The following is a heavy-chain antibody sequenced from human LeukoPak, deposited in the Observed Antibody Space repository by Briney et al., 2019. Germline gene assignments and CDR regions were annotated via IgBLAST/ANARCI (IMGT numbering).Heavy chain of an antibody. Sequence: ASVKVSCKASGYTFTSYGISWVRQAPGQGLEWMGRIIPVLNITTYAQKFQGSVTITADTSTSTVYMELSSLRSEETAVYYCARDQGLTAPPPYGLDVWGQGTTVIISS. D-gene: IGHD5-18*01. CDR3: ARDQGLTAPPPYGLDV. CDR2: IIPVLNIT. V-gene: IGHV1-69*04. J-gene: IGHJ6*02. CDR1: GYTFTSYG.